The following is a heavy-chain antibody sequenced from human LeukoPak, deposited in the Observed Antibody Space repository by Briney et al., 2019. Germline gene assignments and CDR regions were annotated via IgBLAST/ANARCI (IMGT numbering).Heavy chain of an antibody. CDR1: GYTFTGYY. V-gene: IGHV1-2*02. D-gene: IGHD6-13*01. Sequence: ASVTVSCKASGYTFTGYYMHWVRQAPGQGLEWMGWINPNSGGTNYAQKFQGRITMTRDTSTSTAYMELSRLRSDDTAVYYCARNPPRGAQKRIAAAGVDYWGQGTLVTVSS. CDR2: INPNSGGT. CDR3: ARNPPRGAQKRIAAAGVDY. J-gene: IGHJ4*02.